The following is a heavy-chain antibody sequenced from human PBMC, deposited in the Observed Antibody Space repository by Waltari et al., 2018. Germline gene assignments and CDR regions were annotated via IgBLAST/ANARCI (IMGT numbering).Heavy chain of an antibody. CDR2: IRKGGSDI. CDR3: ARDRHMDSYYYGMDL. Sequence: EMQLVESGGGLVKPGGSLRLSCAASQFAFSLHSMNWVRQAPGKGLEWVAHIRKGGSDIYYAVSGGGRFTVSRDDATNSVYLEMNSLRAEDTAVYYCARDRHMDSYYYGMDLWGQGTTVTVSS. V-gene: IGHV3-21*01. J-gene: IGHJ6*02. CDR1: QFAFSLHS.